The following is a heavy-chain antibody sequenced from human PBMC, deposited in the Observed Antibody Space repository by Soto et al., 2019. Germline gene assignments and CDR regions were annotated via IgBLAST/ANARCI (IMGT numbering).Heavy chain of an antibody. V-gene: IGHV1-18*04. Sequence: GASVKVSCKASGSTFTRYGITWVLHAAGQERQRMGWISAYNGKTNYAQKLQGRVTMTTDTSTRTAYREPRSLRSGDTAVYYCARILAGTGTWVYYYYYGIDVWGQGSTVTVS. D-gene: IGHD1-1*01. J-gene: IGHJ6*01. CDR1: GSTFTRYG. CDR2: ISAYNGKT. CDR3: ARILAGTGTWVYYYYYGIDV.